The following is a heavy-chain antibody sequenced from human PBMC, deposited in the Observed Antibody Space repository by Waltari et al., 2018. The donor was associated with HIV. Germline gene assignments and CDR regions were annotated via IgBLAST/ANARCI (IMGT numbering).Heavy chain of an antibody. CDR3: ARSARRDCSRTSCHDSYFDY. V-gene: IGHV4-34*01. Sequence: QVQLQQWGAGLWKPSETLSPTGAVYGGSSRGYYGSWIRKTARKGPEWIGEINHSGSTNYNPSLKSRVTISVDTSKNQFSLKLSSVTAADPAVYYCARSARRDCSRTSCHDSYFDYWCQVTLFTVSS. D-gene: IGHD2-2*01. CDR2: INHSGST. CDR1: GGSSRGYY. J-gene: IGHJ4*02.